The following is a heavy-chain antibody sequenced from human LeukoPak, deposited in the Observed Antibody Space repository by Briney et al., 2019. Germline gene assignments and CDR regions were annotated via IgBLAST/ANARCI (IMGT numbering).Heavy chain of an antibody. CDR2: IRYDGSNK. Sequence: GGSLRLSCAASGFTFSSYGMHWVRQAPGKGLEWVAFIRYDGSNKYYADSVKGRFTISRDNSKNTLYLQMNSLRAEDTAVYYCAKLAYHLYYYDSSGYYSSSANWGQGTLVTVSS. V-gene: IGHV3-30*02. J-gene: IGHJ1*01. D-gene: IGHD3-22*01. CDR3: AKLAYHLYYYDSSGYYSSSAN. CDR1: GFTFSSYG.